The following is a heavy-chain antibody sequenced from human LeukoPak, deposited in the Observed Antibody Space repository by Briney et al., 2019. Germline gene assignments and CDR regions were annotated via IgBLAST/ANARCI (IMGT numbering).Heavy chain of an antibody. CDR1: GGSFSGYN. D-gene: IGHD2-2*01. V-gene: IGHV4-34*01. CDR3: ARGLRSVVVVPAATYFDY. J-gene: IGHJ4*02. CDR2: INHSGST. Sequence: SETLSLTCAVYGGSFSGYNLSWIRQPPGKGLEWIGEINHSGSTNYNPSLKSRVTISVDTPKNQFSLKLSSVTAADTAVYYCARGLRSVVVVPAATYFDYWGQGTLVTVSS.